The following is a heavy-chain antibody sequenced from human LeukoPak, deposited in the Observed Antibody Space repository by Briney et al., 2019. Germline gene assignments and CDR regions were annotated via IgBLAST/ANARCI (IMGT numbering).Heavy chain of an antibody. CDR2: IYYSGST. Sequence: SETLSLTCTVSGGSISSYYWSWIRQPPGKGLEWIGYIYYSGSTNYNPSLKSRVTISVDTSKNQFSLKLSSVTAADTAVYYCAREVGQIDYWAREPWSPSPQ. V-gene: IGHV4-59*01. CDR3: AREVGQIDY. J-gene: IGHJ4*02. CDR1: GGSISSYY.